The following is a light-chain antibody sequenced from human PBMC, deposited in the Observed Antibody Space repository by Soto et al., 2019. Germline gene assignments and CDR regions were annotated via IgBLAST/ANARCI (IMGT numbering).Light chain of an antibody. Sequence: QSVLTQPASVSGSPGQSITISCTGTSSDVGGYNYVCWYQQHPGKAPKLMISEVSKRPSGVSNRFSGSKSGNTASLTISGLQPEDESDCYCSSYTIRNVIFGGGTKVTVL. J-gene: IGLJ2*01. CDR2: EVS. CDR3: SSYTIRNVI. CDR1: SSDVGGYNY. V-gene: IGLV2-14*01.